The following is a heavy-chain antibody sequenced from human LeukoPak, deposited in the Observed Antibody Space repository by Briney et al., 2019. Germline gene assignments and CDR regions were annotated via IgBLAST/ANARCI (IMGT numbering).Heavy chain of an antibody. Sequence: PGGSLRLCCAASGFTFSSYTMTWVRQAAGKGLEWVSSISSSSNYIYYADTVKGRFTSSRDNAKNSLYLQMNSLRAEDTAVYYCARDLRELPLWGQGTLVTVSS. CDR2: ISSSSNYI. J-gene: IGHJ4*02. D-gene: IGHD1-26*01. CDR3: ARDLRELPL. CDR1: GFTFSSYT. V-gene: IGHV3-21*01.